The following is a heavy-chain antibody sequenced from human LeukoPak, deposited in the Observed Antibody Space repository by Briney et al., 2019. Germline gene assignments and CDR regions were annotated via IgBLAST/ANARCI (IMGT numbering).Heavy chain of an antibody. CDR3: ARRAQSGYYHRPFDY. Sequence: PSETLSLTCTVSGGSISSSNYYWGWIRQPPGKGLEWIGSIYYSGSTYYNPSLKSRVTISVDTSKNQFSLKLSSVTAADTAVYYCARRAQSGYYHRPFDYWGQGTLVTVSS. J-gene: IGHJ4*02. CDR2: IYYSGST. D-gene: IGHD3-22*01. CDR1: GGSISSSNYY. V-gene: IGHV4-39*01.